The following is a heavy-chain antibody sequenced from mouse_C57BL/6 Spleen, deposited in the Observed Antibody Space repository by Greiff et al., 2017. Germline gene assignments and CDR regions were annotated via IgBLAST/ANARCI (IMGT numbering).Heavy chain of an antibody. CDR3: ARRGKNALPFDY. D-gene: IGHD5-5*01. Sequence: QVQLQQPGAELVRPGSSVKLSCEASGYTFTSYWMDWVKQRPGQGLEWIGNIYPSDSETHYNQKFKDKATLTVDKSSSTAYMQLSSLTSEDSAVYYCARRGKNALPFDYWGQGTTLTVSS. CDR2: IYPSDSET. J-gene: IGHJ2*01. V-gene: IGHV1-61*01. CDR1: GYTFTSYW.